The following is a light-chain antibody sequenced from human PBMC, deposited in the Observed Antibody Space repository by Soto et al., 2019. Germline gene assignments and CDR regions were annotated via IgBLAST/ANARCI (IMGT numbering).Light chain of an antibody. Sequence: EIVLTQSPGTLSLSPGERATLTCRASQSVSSSYLAWYQQKPGQAPRLLMYDASSRATGIPDRFSGSGSGTDFTLTISRLEPEDFAVYYCQQFGTSFPYTFGYGTKLDIK. V-gene: IGKV3-20*01. J-gene: IGKJ2*01. CDR2: DAS. CDR1: QSVSSSY. CDR3: QQFGTSFPYT.